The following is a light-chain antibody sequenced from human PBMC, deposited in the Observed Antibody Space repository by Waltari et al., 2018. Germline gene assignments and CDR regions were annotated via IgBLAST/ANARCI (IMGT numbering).Light chain of an antibody. J-gene: IGLJ3*02. V-gene: IGLV1-40*01. CDR2: DDS. CDR3: QSYDGSLTGWV. CDR1: TPTVGATYG. Sequence: QSVLTQPPSVSGAPGQRAPISPTGSTPTVGATYGVYWYQQLPGEAPKLLIHDDSSRPSGVPDRFSGSKSGTSAYLAITGLQAEDEADYYCQSYDGSLTGWVFGGGTNLAVL.